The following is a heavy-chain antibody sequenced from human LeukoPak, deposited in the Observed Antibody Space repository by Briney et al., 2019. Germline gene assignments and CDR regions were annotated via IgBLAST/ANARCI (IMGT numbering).Heavy chain of an antibody. CDR3: ARDLQEISSFYFDY. D-gene: IGHD3-16*02. Sequence: PGTSLRHSCVVPELNFKTHAMHWVRRAPGKGLEWVAGLSFDASGRNYADSVKGRFTISRDNSKNTLYLQMHSLSPEDTAVYFCARDLQEISSFYFDYWGQGSLVTVSS. J-gene: IGHJ4*02. CDR1: ELNFKTHA. V-gene: IGHV3-30*04. CDR2: LSFDASGR.